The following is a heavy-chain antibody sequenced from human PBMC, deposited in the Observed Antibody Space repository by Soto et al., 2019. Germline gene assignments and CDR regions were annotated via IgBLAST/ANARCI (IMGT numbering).Heavy chain of an antibody. CDR1: GFTFSSYS. V-gene: IGHV3-21*01. J-gene: IGHJ6*02. Sequence: GGSLRLSCAASGFTFSSYSMNWVRQAPGKGLEWVSSISSSSSYIYYADSVKGRFTISRDNAKNSLYLQMNSLRAEDTAVYYCARYLLCSGGSCYSKDYYYGMDVWGQGTTVTVSS. D-gene: IGHD2-15*01. CDR2: ISSSSSYI. CDR3: ARYLLCSGGSCYSKDYYYGMDV.